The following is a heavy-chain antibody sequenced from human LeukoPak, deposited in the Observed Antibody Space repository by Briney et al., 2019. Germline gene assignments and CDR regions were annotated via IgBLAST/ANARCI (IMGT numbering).Heavy chain of an antibody. D-gene: IGHD2/OR15-2a*01. V-gene: IGHV3-53*01. Sequence: GGSLRLSCAASGFTVSSNYMSWVRQAPGKGLEWVSVIYSGGSTYYADSVKGRFTISRDNSKNTLYLQMNSLRAEDTAVYYCARDLNIPYYYYYMDVWGKGTTVTVSS. CDR3: ARDLNIPYYYYYMDV. CDR2: IYSGGST. CDR1: GFTVSSNY. J-gene: IGHJ6*03.